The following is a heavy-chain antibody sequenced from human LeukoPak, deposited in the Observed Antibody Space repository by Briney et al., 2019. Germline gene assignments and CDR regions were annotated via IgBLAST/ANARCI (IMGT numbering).Heavy chain of an antibody. V-gene: IGHV3-48*03. CDR3: ARDRAVAGGLDY. Sequence: GGSLRLSCAASGFTFSSYEMNWVRQAPGKGLEWVSYISSSGSTIYYADSVKGRFTISRDNAKNSLYLQMNSLRAEDTAVYYCARDRAVAGGLDYWGQGTLVTVSS. CDR1: GFTFSSYE. CDR2: ISSSGSTI. J-gene: IGHJ4*02. D-gene: IGHD6-19*01.